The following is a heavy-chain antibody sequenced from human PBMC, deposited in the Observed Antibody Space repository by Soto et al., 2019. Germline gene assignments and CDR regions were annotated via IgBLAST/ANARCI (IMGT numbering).Heavy chain of an antibody. Sequence: GSGPTLVNPTQTLTLTCTFSGFSLSTSGVGVGWIRQPPGKALEWLALIYWDDDKRYSPSLKSRLTITKDTSKNQVVLTMTNMDPVDTATYYCAHKSGGYSSSWYYYYYYMDVWGKGTTVTVSS. CDR3: AHKSGGYSSSWYYYYYYMDV. J-gene: IGHJ6*03. V-gene: IGHV2-5*02. CDR1: GFSLSTSGVG. CDR2: IYWDDDK. D-gene: IGHD6-13*01.